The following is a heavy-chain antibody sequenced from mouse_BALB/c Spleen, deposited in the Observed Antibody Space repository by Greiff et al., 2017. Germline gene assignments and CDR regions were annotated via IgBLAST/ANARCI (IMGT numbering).Heavy chain of an antibody. J-gene: IGHJ4*01. CDR2: ISSGGSYT. D-gene: IGHD2-1*01. Sequence: DVKLVESGGGLVKPGGSLKLSCAASGFTFSSYTMSWVRQTPEKRLEWVATISSGGSYTYYPDSVKGRFTISRDNAKNTLYLQMSSLKSEDTAMYYCTREGNGNYGMDYWGQGTSVTVSS. V-gene: IGHV5-6-4*01. CDR1: GFTFSSYT. CDR3: TREGNGNYGMDY.